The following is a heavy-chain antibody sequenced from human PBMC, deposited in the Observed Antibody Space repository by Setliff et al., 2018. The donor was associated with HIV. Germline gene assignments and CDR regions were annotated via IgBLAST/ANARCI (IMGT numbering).Heavy chain of an antibody. V-gene: IGHV3-30*04. CDR3: AKDDGSYWGNHFDS. CDR1: GFTFSNYA. Sequence: GGSLRLSCAASGFTFSNYAMHWVRQAPDKGLEWVAVISYDGNNKYYADSVKGRFTISRDNSKNTLYLQMNSLRAEDTAVYYCAKDDGSYWGNHFDSWGQGTLVTVSS. D-gene: IGHD1-26*01. J-gene: IGHJ4*02. CDR2: ISYDGNNK.